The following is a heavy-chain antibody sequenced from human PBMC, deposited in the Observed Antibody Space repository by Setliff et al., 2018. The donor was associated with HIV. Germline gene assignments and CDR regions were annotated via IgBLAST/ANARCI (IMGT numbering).Heavy chain of an antibody. V-gene: IGHV3-48*03. CDR2: ISSSGSSI. Sequence: PGGSLRLSCAASGFAFSSSEMNWVRQAPGKGLEWVSYISSSGSSIYYGDSGKGRFTISRDNSKNSLYLQMNGLRVEDTGVYYCARDNLYYNLYDGSPVYGMDVWGQGTTVTVSS. D-gene: IGHD3-3*01. CDR1: GFAFSSSE. J-gene: IGHJ6*02. CDR3: ARDNLYYNLYDGSPVYGMDV.